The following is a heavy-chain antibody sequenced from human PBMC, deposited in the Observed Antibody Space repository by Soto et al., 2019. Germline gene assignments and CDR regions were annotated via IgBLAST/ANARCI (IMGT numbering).Heavy chain of an antibody. V-gene: IGHV1-18*01. CDR3: ARDYDYMDV. CDR1: GYTFTNYG. CDR2: ISGYNGNT. Sequence: LVQSGAEVKKPGASVKVSCKASGYTFTNYGISWVRQAPGQGLEWMGWISGYNGNTKYAQNLQGRVTMTTDTPTTTANMEVRSLRSDDTAVYYCARDYDYMDVWGKGTTVTVSS. J-gene: IGHJ6*03.